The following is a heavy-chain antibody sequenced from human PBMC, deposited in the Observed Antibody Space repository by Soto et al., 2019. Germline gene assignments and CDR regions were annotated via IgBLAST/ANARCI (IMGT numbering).Heavy chain of an antibody. V-gene: IGHV4-59*12. CDR2: IYHSGST. Sequence: SETLSLTCTVSGGSISSYYWSWIRQPPGKGLEWIGDIYHSGSTNYNPSLKSRVTISVDTSKNQFSLKLSSVTAADTAVYYCARARAVFWSGWHYYYYMDVWGKGTTVTVSS. J-gene: IGHJ6*03. D-gene: IGHD3-3*01. CDR3: ARARAVFWSGWHYYYYMDV. CDR1: GGSISSYY.